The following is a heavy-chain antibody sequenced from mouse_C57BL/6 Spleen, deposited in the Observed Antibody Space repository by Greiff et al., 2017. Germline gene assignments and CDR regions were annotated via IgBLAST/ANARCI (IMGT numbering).Heavy chain of an antibody. Sequence: VQLQQPGAELVKPGASVKLSCKASGYTFTSYWMQWVKQRPGQGLEWIGEIDPSDSYTNYNQKFKGKATLTVDTSSSTAYMQLSSLTSEDSAVYYCARSYYGSSPFDYWGQGTTLTVSS. CDR2: IDPSDSYT. J-gene: IGHJ2*01. D-gene: IGHD1-1*01. CDR1: GYTFTSYW. V-gene: IGHV1-50*01. CDR3: ARSYYGSSPFDY.